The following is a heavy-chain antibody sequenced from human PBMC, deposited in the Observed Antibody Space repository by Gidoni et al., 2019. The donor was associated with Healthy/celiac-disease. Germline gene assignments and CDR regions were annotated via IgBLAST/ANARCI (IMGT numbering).Heavy chain of an antibody. J-gene: IGHJ1*01. CDR1: GFTFSSYA. CDR3: ARDYFQH. Sequence: QVQLVESGGGVVQPGRSLRLSWAASGFTFSSYAMHWVRQAPGKGREWVAVISYDGSNKYYADSVKGRFTISRDNSKNTLYLQMNSLRAEDTAVYYCARDYFQHWGQGTLVNVSS. V-gene: IGHV3-30*04. CDR2: ISYDGSNK.